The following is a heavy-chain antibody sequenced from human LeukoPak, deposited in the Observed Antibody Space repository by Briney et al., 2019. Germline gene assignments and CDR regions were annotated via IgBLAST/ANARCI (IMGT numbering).Heavy chain of an antibody. V-gene: IGHV3-66*02. CDR3: ARDSYYDFWSGYFTRPNYYYYYIDV. Sequence: PGGSLRLSCAASGFTFSSYAMSWVRQAPGKGLEWVSVIYSGGSTYYADSVKGRFTISRDNSKNTLYLQMNSLRAEDTAVYYCARDSYYDFWSGYFTRPNYYYYYIDVWGKGTTVTVSS. J-gene: IGHJ6*03. D-gene: IGHD3-3*01. CDR1: GFTFSSYA. CDR2: IYSGGST.